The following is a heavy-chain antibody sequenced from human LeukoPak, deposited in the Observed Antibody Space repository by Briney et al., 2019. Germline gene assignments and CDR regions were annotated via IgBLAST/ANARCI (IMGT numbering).Heavy chain of an antibody. CDR3: AKLKYSSSWYEGFWDY. Sequence: GGSLRLSCAASGFTFSSYAMSWVRQAPGKGLEWVSAISGSGGSTYYADSVEGRFTISRDNSKNTLYLQMNSLRAEDTAVYYCAKLKYSSSWYEGFWDYWGQGTLVTVSS. J-gene: IGHJ4*02. CDR2: ISGSGGST. V-gene: IGHV3-23*01. D-gene: IGHD6-13*01. CDR1: GFTFSSYA.